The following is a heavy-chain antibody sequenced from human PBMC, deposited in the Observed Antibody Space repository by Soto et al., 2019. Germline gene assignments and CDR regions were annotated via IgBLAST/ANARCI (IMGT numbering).Heavy chain of an antibody. J-gene: IGHJ4*02. CDR1: GFSLTTSGVG. Sequence: KESGPTLVKPTQTLTLTCTFSGFSLTTSGVGVGWIHQSPGKAPEWLALIYWDDDKRYSPSLKSRLTITKDTSKNQVVLTMANLDPADTATYYCAHRVLRTVFGLVTTTAIYFDFWGQGTPVAVSS. D-gene: IGHD3-3*01. CDR2: IYWDDDK. CDR3: AHRVLRTVFGLVTTTAIYFDF. V-gene: IGHV2-5*02.